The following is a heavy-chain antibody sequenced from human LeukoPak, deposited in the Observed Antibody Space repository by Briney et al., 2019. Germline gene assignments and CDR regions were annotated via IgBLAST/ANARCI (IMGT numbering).Heavy chain of an antibody. CDR1: GGSFSGYC. J-gene: IGHJ4*02. D-gene: IGHD6-13*01. Sequence: SETLSLTCAVYGGSFSGYCWSWIRQPPGKGLEWIGEINHSGSTNYNPSLKSRVSISVDTSKNQFSLKLSSVTAADTAVYYCARENSSPRYFDYWGQGTPVTVSS. CDR2: INHSGST. CDR3: ARENSSPRYFDY. V-gene: IGHV4-34*01.